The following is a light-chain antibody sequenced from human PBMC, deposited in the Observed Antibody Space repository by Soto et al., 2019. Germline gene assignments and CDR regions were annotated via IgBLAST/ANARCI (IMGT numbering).Light chain of an antibody. Sequence: DIQMTQSPSSLSASVGDRVTITCRASQSISSYLNWYQQKPGKAPKLLIYAASSLQSGVPSRFSGSGSGTDFTLTITNLQPEDFATYYCQQCYSPPRTFGQGTKVDIK. J-gene: IGKJ1*01. CDR2: AAS. V-gene: IGKV1-39*01. CDR3: QQCYSPPRT. CDR1: QSISSY.